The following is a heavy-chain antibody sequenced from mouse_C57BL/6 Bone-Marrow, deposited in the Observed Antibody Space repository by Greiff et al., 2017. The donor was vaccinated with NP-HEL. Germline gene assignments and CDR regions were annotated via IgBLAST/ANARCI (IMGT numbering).Heavy chain of an antibody. CDR2: IWTGGGT. V-gene: IGHV2-9-1*01. CDR1: GFSLTSYA. CDR3: ARNRGYGSSYRDYFDY. D-gene: IGHD1-1*01. Sequence: QVQLQQSGPGLVAPSQSLSITCTVSGFSLTSYAISWVRQPPGKGLEWLGVIWTGGGTTYNSALKSRLSISKDNSKSQVFLKMNSLQTDDTARYYCARNRGYGSSYRDYFDYWGQGTTLTVSS. J-gene: IGHJ2*01.